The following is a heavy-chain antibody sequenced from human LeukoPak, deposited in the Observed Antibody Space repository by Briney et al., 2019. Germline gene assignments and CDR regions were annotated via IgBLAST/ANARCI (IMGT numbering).Heavy chain of an antibody. CDR1: RGSTSSSNW. V-gene: IGHV4-4*02. CDR3: ARVYSRSWDHDAFDI. D-gene: IGHD6-13*01. CDR2: IYHSGST. J-gene: IGHJ3*02. Sequence: SGTLSLTCAVSRGSTSSSNWWSWVRQPPGKGLEWSGEIYHSGSTNYNPSLKSRVTISVDKSKNQCSLKLSSVTAAETAVYYCARVYSRSWDHDAFDIWGQGTMVTVSS.